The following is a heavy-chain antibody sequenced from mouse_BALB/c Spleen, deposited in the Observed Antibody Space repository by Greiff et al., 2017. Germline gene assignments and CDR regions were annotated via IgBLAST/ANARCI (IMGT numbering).Heavy chain of an antibody. J-gene: IGHJ3*01. CDR1: GYTFTSYW. V-gene: IGHV1-87*01. CDR2: IYPGDGDT. CDR3: ARAEGYGWFAY. D-gene: IGHD2-2*01. Sequence: VQLQQSGAELARPGASVKLSCKASGYTFTSYWMQWVKQRPGQGLEWIGAIYPGDGDTRYTQKFKGKATLTADKSSSTAYMQLSSLASEDSAVYYCARAEGYGWFAYWGQGTLVTVSA.